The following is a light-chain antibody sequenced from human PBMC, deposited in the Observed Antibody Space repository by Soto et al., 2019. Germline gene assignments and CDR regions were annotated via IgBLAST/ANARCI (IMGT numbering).Light chain of an antibody. CDR3: SPYTHNGAPV. CDR2: GVT. Sequence: QSVLTQPASVSGSPGQSITIFCTGTNSDVGGYNYVSWYHQHPGKAPILIIYGVTNRPSVVSDRFSGSKSGYTASLTISGLRAEDEADYYCSPYTHNGAPVFGTGTKVTVL. J-gene: IGLJ1*01. V-gene: IGLV2-14*01. CDR1: NSDVGGYNY.